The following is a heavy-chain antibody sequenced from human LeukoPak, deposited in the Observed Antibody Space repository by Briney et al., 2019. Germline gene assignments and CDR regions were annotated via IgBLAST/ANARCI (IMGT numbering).Heavy chain of an antibody. V-gene: IGHV4-4*02. CDR1: GGSIYSSNW. CDR3: ATHMTMSGTRGFDN. Sequence: PSGTLSLTCTVSGGSIYSSNWWSWFRQPPGKGLEWIGEMSQSGSTHYDPSLTGRVTISVDKSNNQFSLTLNSATAADTAVYFCATHMTMSGTRGFDNWGRGTLVTVSS. D-gene: IGHD1-1*01. CDR2: MSQSGST. J-gene: IGHJ4*02.